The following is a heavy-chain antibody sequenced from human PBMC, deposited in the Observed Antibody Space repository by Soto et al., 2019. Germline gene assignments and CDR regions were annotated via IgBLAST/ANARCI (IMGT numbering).Heavy chain of an antibody. CDR1: GFIFTDYG. CDR2: ISAYNGNI. D-gene: IGHD3-10*01. Sequence: ASVKVSCKASGFIFTDYGVSWVRQAPGQGLEWVAWISAYNGNINYAQTFQGRVTVTTETSTSKTYMELRSLRSDDTAVFYCARSPVVPNGLDVWRQGTLATVSS. CDR3: ARSPVVPNGLDV. J-gene: IGHJ3*01. V-gene: IGHV1-18*04.